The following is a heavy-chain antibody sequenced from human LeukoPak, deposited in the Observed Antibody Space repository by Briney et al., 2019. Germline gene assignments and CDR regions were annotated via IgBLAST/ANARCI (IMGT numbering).Heavy chain of an antibody. D-gene: IGHD6-19*01. CDR3: ARDDNLIPQGLVFDY. Sequence: GGSLRLSCAASGFTFSSYSMNWVRQAPGKGLEWVSSISSSCSYIYYADSVKGRFTVSRDNAKNSLYLQMSSLRAEDTAVYYCARDDNLIPQGLVFDYWGQGSLVTVSS. J-gene: IGHJ4*02. V-gene: IGHV3-21*01. CDR1: GFTFSSYS. CDR2: ISSSCSYI.